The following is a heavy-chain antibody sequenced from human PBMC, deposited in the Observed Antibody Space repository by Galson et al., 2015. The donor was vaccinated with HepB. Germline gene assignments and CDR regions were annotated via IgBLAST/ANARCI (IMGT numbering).Heavy chain of an antibody. D-gene: IGHD1-14*01. CDR3: ARDGNRDYNMDV. J-gene: IGHJ6*02. V-gene: IGHV3-48*02. Sequence: SLRLSCAASGFTFSDYPMDWVRQAPGKGLEWLSYIRASSSVIYYADSVKGRFIISRDNAKNSVYLQMNSLRDDDTAVYYCARDGNRDYNMDVWGQGIAVTVSS. CDR2: IRASSSVI. CDR1: GFTFSDYP.